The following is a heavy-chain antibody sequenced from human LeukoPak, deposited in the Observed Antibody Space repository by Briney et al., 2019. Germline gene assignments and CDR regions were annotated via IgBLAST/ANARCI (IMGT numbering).Heavy chain of an antibody. CDR1: QITFSSNG. D-gene: IGHD6-19*01. V-gene: IGHV3-30*02. Sequence: PGGSLRLSCAASQITFSSNGMHWVRQAPGKGLEWVAFIRYDGNSKYYADSVKDRFTIFRDNSKNTLNLQMNSLRVEDTAVYYCVNNGWAFYHMDVWGKGTTVTVYS. CDR2: IRYDGNSK. J-gene: IGHJ6*03. CDR3: VNNGWAFYHMDV.